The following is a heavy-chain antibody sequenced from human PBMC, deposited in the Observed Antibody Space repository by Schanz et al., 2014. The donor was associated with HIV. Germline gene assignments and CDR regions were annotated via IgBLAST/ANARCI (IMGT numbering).Heavy chain of an antibody. D-gene: IGHD1-20*01. CDR2: ITSAGDI. V-gene: IGHV3-21*01. J-gene: IGHJ3*02. CDR1: GFTFRTYS. Sequence: EVQLVESGGGLVQPGGSLRLSCTASGFTFRTYSMKWVRQAPGKGLEWVSSITSAGDIYYADSVEGRFTISRDNAKNSLSLQMNSLRVEDTAVYYCVRENNPRATRAFDIWGQGTVVTVSS. CDR3: VRENNPRATRAFDI.